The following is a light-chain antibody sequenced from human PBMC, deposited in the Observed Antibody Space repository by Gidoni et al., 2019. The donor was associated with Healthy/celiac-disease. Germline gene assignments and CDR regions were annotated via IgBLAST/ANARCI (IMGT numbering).Light chain of an antibody. Sequence: EIVMTQSPATLSVSPGERATLSCRASQSVSSHLASYQQKPGQAPRLLIYGASTRATGIPARFSGSGSGTEFTLTISSLQSEDFAVYYCQQYNNWPKAFGGGTKVEIK. CDR2: GAS. CDR3: QQYNNWPKA. CDR1: QSVSSH. V-gene: IGKV3-15*01. J-gene: IGKJ4*01.